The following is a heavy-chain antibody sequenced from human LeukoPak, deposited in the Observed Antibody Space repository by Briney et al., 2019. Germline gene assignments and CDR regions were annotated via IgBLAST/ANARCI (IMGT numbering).Heavy chain of an antibody. CDR1: GYTFTSYA. CDR2: INTGNGNT. D-gene: IGHD3-22*01. Sequence: ASVKVSCKASGYTFTSYAMHWVRQAPGQRLEWMGWINTGNGNTKYSQEFQGRVTITRDTSANTAYMELSSLRSEDTAVYYCARGLDYDSSGYYHYYYYYMDVWGKGTTVTVSS. V-gene: IGHV1-3*03. CDR3: ARGLDYDSSGYYHYYYYYMDV. J-gene: IGHJ6*03.